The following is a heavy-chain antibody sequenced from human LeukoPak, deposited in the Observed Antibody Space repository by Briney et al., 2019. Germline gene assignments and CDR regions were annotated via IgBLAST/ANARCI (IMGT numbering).Heavy chain of an antibody. D-gene: IGHD6-19*01. CDR2: IYTSGST. V-gene: IGHV4-61*02. CDR3: ARGDSSVKIDY. CDR1: GGSISSSSYY. Sequence: ASETLSLTCTVSGGSISSSSYYWSWIRQPAGKGLEWIGRIYTSGSTNYNPSLKSRVTMSVDTSKNQFSLKLSSVTAADTAVYYCARGDSSVKIDYWGQGTLVTVSS. J-gene: IGHJ4*02.